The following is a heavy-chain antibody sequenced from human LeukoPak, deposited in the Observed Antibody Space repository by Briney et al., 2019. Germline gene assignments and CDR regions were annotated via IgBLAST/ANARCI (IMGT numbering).Heavy chain of an antibody. V-gene: IGHV5-51*01. CDR1: GYSFTSYW. D-gene: IGHD6-19*01. J-gene: IGHJ3*02. Sequence: GESLKISCKGSGYSFTSYWIGWVRQMPGKGLEWMGIIYPGDSDTRYSPSFQGQVTISADKSINTAYLQWSSLKASDTAMYYCARLKYSSGLLNAFDIWGQGTMVTVSS. CDR3: ARLKYSSGLLNAFDI. CDR2: IYPGDSDT.